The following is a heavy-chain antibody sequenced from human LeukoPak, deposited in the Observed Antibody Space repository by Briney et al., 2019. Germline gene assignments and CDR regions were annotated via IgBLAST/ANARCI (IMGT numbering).Heavy chain of an antibody. V-gene: IGHV1-8*02. CDR3: ARVEDSSGYYYYYGMDV. CDR2: MNPNSGNT. Sequence: ASVKVSCKASGYTFTGYYMHWVRQAPGQGLEWMGWMNPNSGNTGYAQKFQGRVTMTRNTSISTAYMELSSLRSEDTAVYYCARVEDSSGYYYYYGMDVWGQGTTVTVSS. D-gene: IGHD3-22*01. J-gene: IGHJ6*02. CDR1: GYTFTGYY.